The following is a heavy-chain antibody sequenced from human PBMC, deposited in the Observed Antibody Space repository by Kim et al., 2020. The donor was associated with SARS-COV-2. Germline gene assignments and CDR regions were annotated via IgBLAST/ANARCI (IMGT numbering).Heavy chain of an antibody. J-gene: IGHJ6*02. V-gene: IGHV3-11*01. CDR3: ARVAARFGELRDYYYYGMDV. Sequence: RFTIPRDNAKNSLYLQMNSLRAEDTAVYYCARVAARFGELRDYYYYGMDVWGQGTTVTVSS. D-gene: IGHD3-10*01.